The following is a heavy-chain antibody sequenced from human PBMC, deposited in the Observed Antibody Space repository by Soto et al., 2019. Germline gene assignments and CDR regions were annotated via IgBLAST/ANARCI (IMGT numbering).Heavy chain of an antibody. V-gene: IGHV3-74*01. J-gene: IGHJ6*03. CDR2: INSDGSST. Sequence: GGSLRLSCAASGFTFSSYWMHWVRQAPGKGLVWVSRINSDGSSTSYADSVKGRFTISRDNAKNTLYLQMNSLRAEDTAVYYCAREDYDFWSGYYLNYYYYYMDVWGKGTTVTVSS. CDR3: AREDYDFWSGYYLNYYYYYMDV. CDR1: GFTFSSYW. D-gene: IGHD3-3*01.